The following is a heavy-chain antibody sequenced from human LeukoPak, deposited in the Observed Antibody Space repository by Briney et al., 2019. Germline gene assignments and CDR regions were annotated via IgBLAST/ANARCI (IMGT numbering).Heavy chain of an antibody. Sequence: ASVKVSCKASGYTITGYYMHWVRQAPGQGLEWMGWINPNSGGTNYAQKFQGRVTMTRDTSISTAYMELSRLRSDDTAVYYCASYLKPRIAAAGTGAFDIWGQGTMVTVSS. CDR2: INPNSGGT. CDR1: GYTITGYY. D-gene: IGHD6-13*01. J-gene: IGHJ3*02. CDR3: ASYLKPRIAAAGTGAFDI. V-gene: IGHV1-2*02.